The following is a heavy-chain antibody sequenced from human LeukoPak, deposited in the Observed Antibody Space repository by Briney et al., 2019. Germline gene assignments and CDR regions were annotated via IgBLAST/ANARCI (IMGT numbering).Heavy chain of an antibody. CDR1: GYTFTGYY. V-gene: IGHV1-2*02. CDR2: INPNSGGT. Sequence: GASVKVSCKASGYTFTGYYMHWVRQAPGQGLEWMGWINPNSGGTNYAQKFQGRVTMTRDTSISTAYMELSRLRSDDTAVYYCARDRRGYSYGPYYYYMDVWGKGTTVTISS. D-gene: IGHD5-18*01. CDR3: ARDRRGYSYGPYYYYMDV. J-gene: IGHJ6*03.